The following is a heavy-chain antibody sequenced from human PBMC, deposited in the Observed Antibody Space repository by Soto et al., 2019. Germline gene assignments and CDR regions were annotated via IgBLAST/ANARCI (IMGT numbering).Heavy chain of an antibody. J-gene: IGHJ6*03. D-gene: IGHD4-4*01. CDR1: GGSISSGSYY. CDR3: ARENYSSPTRYYYYMDV. CDR2: IHYSGNT. Sequence: QVQLQESGPGLIKPSQTLSLTCTVSGGSISSGSYYWSWIRQHPGKDLEWIGHIHYSGNTYYNPSLKSRVIISVDTSKNQFSLKLSSVTAADTAEYYCARENYSSPTRYYYYMDVWGKGTTVTVSS. V-gene: IGHV4-31*03.